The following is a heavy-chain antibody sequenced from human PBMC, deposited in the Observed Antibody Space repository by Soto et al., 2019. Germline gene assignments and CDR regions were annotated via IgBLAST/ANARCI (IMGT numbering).Heavy chain of an antibody. CDR1: GYTFTNYN. J-gene: IGHJ3*02. Sequence: ASVKVSCKASGYTFTNYNINWVRQASGQGLEWMAWMNPNSGKTGYAQKLQGRVTVTRNTSISTAYMDLSSLRSEDTAVYYCARGLSDYGDYYAFDIWGQGTMVTVSS. CDR3: ARGLSDYGDYYAFDI. CDR2: MNPNSGKT. V-gene: IGHV1-8*01. D-gene: IGHD4-17*01.